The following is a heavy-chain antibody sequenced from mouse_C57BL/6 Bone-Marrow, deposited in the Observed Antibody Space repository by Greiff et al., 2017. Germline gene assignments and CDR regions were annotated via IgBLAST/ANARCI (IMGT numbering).Heavy chain of an antibody. D-gene: IGHD1-1*01. CDR3: ARDYYGSSYKYAMDY. V-gene: IGHV1-82*01. Sequence: QVQLQQSGPELVKPGASVTISCKASGYAFSSSWMNWVKQRPGKGLEWIGRIYPGDGDTNYNGKFKGKATLTADKSNSTAYMQLNSLTSEDSAVYFCARDYYGSSYKYAMDYWGQGTSVTVSS. J-gene: IGHJ4*01. CDR2: IYPGDGDT. CDR1: GYAFSSSW.